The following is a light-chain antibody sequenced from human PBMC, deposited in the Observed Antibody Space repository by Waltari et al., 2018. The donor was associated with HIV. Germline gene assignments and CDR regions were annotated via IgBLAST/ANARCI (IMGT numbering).Light chain of an antibody. Sequence: NFMLTQPPSVSESPGKTVTISCTRRSGTIASNYVQWYQQRPGSAPTTLIYEDDQRPSGVPDRFSGSIDTSSNSASLTISGLKTEDEADYYCQSFDTSNQWIFGGGTKLTVL. CDR3: QSFDTSNQWI. V-gene: IGLV6-57*03. CDR1: SGTIASNY. CDR2: EDD. J-gene: IGLJ2*01.